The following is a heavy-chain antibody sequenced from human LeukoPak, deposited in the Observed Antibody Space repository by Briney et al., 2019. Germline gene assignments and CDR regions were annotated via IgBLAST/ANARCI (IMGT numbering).Heavy chain of an antibody. CDR2: IDSDGSGT. CDR1: GFTFSNYW. CDR3: ARGKSGSHSRPFDY. J-gene: IGHJ4*02. V-gene: IGHV3-74*01. D-gene: IGHD1-26*01. Sequence: GGSLRLSCAASGFTFSNYWMHWFRQVPGKGRVWVSRIDSDGSGTVYAASVKGRFTISRDNAKNMLYLQMNSLRAEDTAVYYCARGKSGSHSRPFDYWGQGTLVTVSS.